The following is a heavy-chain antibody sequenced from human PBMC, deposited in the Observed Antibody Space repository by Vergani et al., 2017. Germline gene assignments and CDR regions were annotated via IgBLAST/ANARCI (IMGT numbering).Heavy chain of an antibody. CDR3: ARVPTITILQPYMDV. CDR1: GGSISSGGYS. D-gene: IGHD3-3*01. Sequence: QLQLQESGSGLVKPSQTLSLTCAVSGGSISSGGYSWSWIRQPPGKGLEWIGYIYHSGSTYYNPSLKSRVTISVDRSKNQFSLKLSSVTAADTAVYYCARVPTITILQPYMDVWGKGTTVTVSS. CDR2: IYHSGST. J-gene: IGHJ6*03. V-gene: IGHV4-30-2*01.